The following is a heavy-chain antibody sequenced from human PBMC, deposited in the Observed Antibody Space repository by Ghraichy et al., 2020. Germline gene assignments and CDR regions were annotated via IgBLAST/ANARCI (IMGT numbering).Heavy chain of an antibody. CDR1: GGSFSGYY. D-gene: IGHD2-15*01. Sequence: SETLSLTCAVYGGSFSGYYWSWIRQAPGKGLQWIGEINNIGTTNYNPSLQSRVTVSVDTSKNQFFLRMSAVTAADTAVYYCARGEATGPKDLYYLDYRGQGTLVT. V-gene: IGHV4-34*01. CDR2: INNIGTT. CDR3: ARGEATGPKDLYYLDY. J-gene: IGHJ4*02.